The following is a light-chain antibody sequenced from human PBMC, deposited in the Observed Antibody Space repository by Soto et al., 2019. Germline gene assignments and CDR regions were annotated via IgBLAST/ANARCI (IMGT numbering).Light chain of an antibody. V-gene: IGKV1-39*01. CDR1: QSISSY. J-gene: IGKJ1*01. CDR3: QQSYGTLWT. Sequence: DIPMTQSPSSLSASVRDRVTITCRASQSISSYLNWYQQKPGKAPKLLIYAASSLQSGVPLRFSGSGSGTDFTLTISSLQPEDFATYYCQQSYGTLWTFGQGTKVEIK. CDR2: AAS.